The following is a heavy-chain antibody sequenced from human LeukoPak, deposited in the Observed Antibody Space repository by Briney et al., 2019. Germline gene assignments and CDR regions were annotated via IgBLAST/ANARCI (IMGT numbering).Heavy chain of an antibody. D-gene: IGHD5-24*01. V-gene: IGHV1-2*02. CDR2: INPNSGGT. J-gene: IGHJ4*02. Sequence: ASVKVSCKASGYTFTVYYMHWVGQAPGQGREGMGWINPNSGGTNYTQKFQGRVTITRDTSISTAYMELSRLRSDDTAVYYCPRVDGLDYWGQGTLVTVSS. CDR1: GYTFTVYY. CDR3: PRVDGLDY.